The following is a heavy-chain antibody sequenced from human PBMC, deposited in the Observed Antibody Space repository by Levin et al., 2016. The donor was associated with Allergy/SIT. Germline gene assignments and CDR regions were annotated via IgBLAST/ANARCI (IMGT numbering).Heavy chain of an antibody. Sequence: SETLSLTCTVSGGSISSYYWNWIRQPPGKGLEWIGYIYYSGSANYNPSLKSRVTISVDTSKNQFSLQLNSVTAADTAVYYCATRGGPAHYWGQGTLVTVSS. D-gene: IGHD3-10*01. CDR2: IYYSGSA. J-gene: IGHJ4*02. CDR1: GGSISSYY. V-gene: IGHV4-59*01. CDR3: ATRGGPAHY.